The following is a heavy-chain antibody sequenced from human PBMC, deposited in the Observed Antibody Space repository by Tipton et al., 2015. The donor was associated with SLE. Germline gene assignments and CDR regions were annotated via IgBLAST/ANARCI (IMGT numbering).Heavy chain of an antibody. J-gene: IGHJ4*02. Sequence: QSGPEVKNPGASVKVSCKASGYKFTSYFLHWVRLAPGQGLEWMGRINPNSGGTNYAQNLQGRVTMTRDTSISTAYMDLTSLSSDDTAVYYCATESGGGYFDYWGQGTLVTVSS. D-gene: IGHD3-16*01. CDR2: INPNSGGT. CDR1: GYKFTSYF. V-gene: IGHV1-2*06. CDR3: ATESGGGYFDY.